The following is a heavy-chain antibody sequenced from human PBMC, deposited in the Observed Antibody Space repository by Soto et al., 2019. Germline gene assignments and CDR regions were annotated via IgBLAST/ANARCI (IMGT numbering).Heavy chain of an antibody. CDR2: ISAYNGNT. Sequence: ASGKVSWKASGYTFTSFGISWLRPAPGQGLEWMGWISAYNGNTKYAQKLQGRVTMTTDTSTSTAYMELRSLRSDDTAVYYCVRDLGSMVRGIVPLFDYWG. CDR3: VRDLGSMVRGIVPLFDY. V-gene: IGHV1-18*01. J-gene: IGHJ4*01. CDR1: GYTFTSFG. D-gene: IGHD3-10*01.